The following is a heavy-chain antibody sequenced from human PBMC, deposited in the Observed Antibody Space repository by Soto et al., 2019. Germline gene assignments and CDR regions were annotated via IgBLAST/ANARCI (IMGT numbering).Heavy chain of an antibody. Sequence: PSEALSLTCTVSGGSISSSTYYWAWIRQPPGKRLEWIGSIHYSGYTYYNPSLEGRVTVSVDTSKNEFSLKLTSVTAADTAVYYCARERIYYDSSAYPDYWGQATLVTVSS. CDR3: ARERIYYDSSAYPDY. CDR1: GGSISSSTYY. J-gene: IGHJ4*02. CDR2: IHYSGYT. V-gene: IGHV4-39*02. D-gene: IGHD3-22*01.